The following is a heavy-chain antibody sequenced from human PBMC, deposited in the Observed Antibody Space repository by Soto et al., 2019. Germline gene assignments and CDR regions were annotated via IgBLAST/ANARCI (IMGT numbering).Heavy chain of an antibody. D-gene: IGHD1-1*01. V-gene: IGHV3-33*01. CDR3: ARETGTDSWTVYGMDV. CDR1: GFTFSSYV. CDR2: IWYDGSNK. Sequence: GSLRLSCEASGFTFSSYVMHWVRQAPGKGLEWVAVIWYDGSNKYYADSVKGRFTISRDNSKNTLYLQMNSLRAEDTAVYYCARETGTDSWTVYGMDVWGQGTTVTVSS. J-gene: IGHJ6*02.